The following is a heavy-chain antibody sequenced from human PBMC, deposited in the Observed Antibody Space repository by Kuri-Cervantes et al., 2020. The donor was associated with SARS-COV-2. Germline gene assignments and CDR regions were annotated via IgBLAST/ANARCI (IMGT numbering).Heavy chain of an antibody. V-gene: IGHV3-15*01. CDR1: GFTSSNAW. D-gene: IGHD1-7*01. J-gene: IGHJ4*02. CDR2: IKSKTDGGTT. Sequence: GESLKISCAASGFTSSNAWMSWVRQAPGKGLEWVGRIKSKTDGGTTDYAAPVKGRFTISRDDSKNTLYLQMNSLKTEDTAVYYCTTDQPFWAGTTGPFDYWGQGTLVTVSS. CDR3: TTDQPFWAGTTGPFDY.